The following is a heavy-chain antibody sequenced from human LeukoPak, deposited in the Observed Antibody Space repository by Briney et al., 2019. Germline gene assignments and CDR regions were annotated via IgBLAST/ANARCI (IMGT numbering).Heavy chain of an antibody. D-gene: IGHD2-21*01. V-gene: IGHV1-2*02. CDR2: INPNSGGT. J-gene: IGHJ4*02. CDR3: ARDSLDVFRATGGDY. Sequence: ASVKVSCKASGYTFTDYYLQWVRQAPGQGLEWMGWINPNSGGTNYAQKFQGRVTMTRDTSISTAYMELSRLRSDDTAVYYCARDSLDVFRATGGDYWGQGTLVTVSS. CDR1: GYTFTDYY.